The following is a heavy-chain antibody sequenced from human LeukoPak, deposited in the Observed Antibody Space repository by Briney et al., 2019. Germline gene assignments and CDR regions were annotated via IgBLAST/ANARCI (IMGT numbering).Heavy chain of an antibody. Sequence: GSLRLSCAASGFTFSSYAMSWVRQAPGKGLEWVSAISGSGGSTYYADSVKGRFTISRDNSKNTLYLQMNSLRAEDTAVYYCAKDGVSYSLVRGGYYFDYWGQGTLVTVSS. CDR1: GFTFSSYA. CDR3: AKDGVSYSLVRGGYYFDY. D-gene: IGHD3-10*01. CDR2: ISGSGGST. V-gene: IGHV3-23*01. J-gene: IGHJ4*02.